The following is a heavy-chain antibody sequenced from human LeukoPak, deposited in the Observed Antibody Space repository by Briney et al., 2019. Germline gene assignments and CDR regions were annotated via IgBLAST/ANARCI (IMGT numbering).Heavy chain of an antibody. V-gene: IGHV3-23*01. CDR3: AKCHSSSWYDHYYYYGMDV. J-gene: IGHJ6*02. D-gene: IGHD6-13*01. CDR1: GFPFSSYA. CDR2: ISGSGGST. Sequence: GGSLRLSCAASGFPFSSYAMSWVRQAPGKGLEWVSAISGSGGSTYYADSVKGRFTISRDNSKNTLYLQMNSLRAEDTAVYYCAKCHSSSWYDHYYYYGMDVWGQGTTVTVSS.